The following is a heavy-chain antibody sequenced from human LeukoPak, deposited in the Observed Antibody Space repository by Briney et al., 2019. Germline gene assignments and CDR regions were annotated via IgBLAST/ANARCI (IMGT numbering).Heavy chain of an antibody. J-gene: IGHJ3*02. CDR2: INHSGST. Sequence: SETLSLTCAVYGGSFSGYYWSWIRQPPGKGLEWIGEINHSGSTNYNPSLKSRVTISVDTSKNQFSLKLSSVTAADTAVYYCARGKGYSYGKTDAFDIWGRGTMVTVSS. CDR3: ARGKGYSYGKTDAFDI. V-gene: IGHV4-34*01. D-gene: IGHD5-18*01. CDR1: GGSFSGYY.